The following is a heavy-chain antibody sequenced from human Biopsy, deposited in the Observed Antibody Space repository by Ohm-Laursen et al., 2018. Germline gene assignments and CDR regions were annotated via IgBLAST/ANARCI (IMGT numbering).Heavy chain of an antibody. CDR1: GYTFTSYD. D-gene: IGHD1-7*01. CDR3: GRAVRNQLLTDP. V-gene: IGHV1-8*01. Sequence: GASVKVSCKASGYTFTSYDITWVRQASGQGPEWIGWLNPVSGISNFGQKFRGRVTVTSDTSISTAYMELSGLTSDDTATYYCGRAVRNQLLTDPWGQGTLVTVTS. CDR2: LNPVSGIS. J-gene: IGHJ5*02.